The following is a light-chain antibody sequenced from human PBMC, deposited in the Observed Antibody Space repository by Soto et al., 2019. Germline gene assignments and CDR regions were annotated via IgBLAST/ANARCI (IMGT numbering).Light chain of an antibody. CDR2: DVS. Sequence: SSPTQPASVSWSPGQSITLSCTGTHNAVGGYNYVCWYQQHPGKAPKLVISDVSNRPSGVSDRFSGSKSGNTASLSISGLQAEDEADYYCSSYTSSSSYVFGTGTKVTVL. J-gene: IGLJ1*01. CDR3: SSYTSSSSYV. CDR1: HNAVGGYNY. V-gene: IGLV2-14*01.